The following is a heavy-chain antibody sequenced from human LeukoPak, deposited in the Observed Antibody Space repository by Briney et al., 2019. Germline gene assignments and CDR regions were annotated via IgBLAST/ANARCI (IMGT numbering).Heavy chain of an antibody. V-gene: IGHV3-30*02. CDR3: AKDHCSRGTCYYYYYMDV. CDR2: IRNDGTKK. D-gene: IGHD2-15*01. J-gene: IGHJ6*03. Sequence: RGSLRLSSAASGFTFSSDGMHWVRRAPGKGLEWVAVIRNDGTKKYYADSVKGRFTISRDNSKNTVHLQMNSLRAEDTAVYYCAKDHCSRGTCYYYYYMDVWGKGTTVTVSS. CDR1: GFTFSSDG.